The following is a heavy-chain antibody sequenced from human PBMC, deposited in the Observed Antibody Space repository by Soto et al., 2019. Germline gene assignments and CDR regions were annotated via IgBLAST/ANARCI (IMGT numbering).Heavy chain of an antibody. CDR2: ISPSTSHI. Sequence: EVHLVESGGGLVKPGGSLRLSCAVSGFPFSSCTMNWVRQAPGNGLEWVSSISPSTSHIYYADSVKGRFTISRDNAKNSLFLQMNSLRAEDTAVYYCSGCSGGACHQNYGMDVWGQGTTVTVSS. V-gene: IGHV3-21*01. D-gene: IGHD2-15*01. CDR1: GFPFSSCT. CDR3: SGCSGGACHQNYGMDV. J-gene: IGHJ6*02.